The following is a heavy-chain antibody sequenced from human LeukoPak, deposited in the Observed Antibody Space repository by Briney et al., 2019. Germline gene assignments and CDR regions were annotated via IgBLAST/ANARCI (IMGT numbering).Heavy chain of an antibody. D-gene: IGHD2-21*02. CDR3: ARDYYGRPLLYYFDY. Sequence: PGRSLRLSCAASGFTFSSYGMHWVRQAPGKGLEWVAVIWYDGSNKYYADSVKGRFTISRDNSKNTLYLQMNSLRAEDTAVYYCARDYYGRPLLYYFDYWGQGTLVTVSS. V-gene: IGHV3-33*01. CDR1: GFTFSSYG. CDR2: IWYDGSNK. J-gene: IGHJ4*02.